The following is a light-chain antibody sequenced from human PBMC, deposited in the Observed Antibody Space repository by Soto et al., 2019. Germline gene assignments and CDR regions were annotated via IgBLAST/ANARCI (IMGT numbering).Light chain of an antibody. CDR1: QSVSSY. Sequence: EIVLTQSPATLSLSPGERATLSCRASQSVSSYLAWYQQKPGQAPRLLLYDASNRATGIPARFSGSGSGTEFTLTISSLEPEDFAVYYCQQRSNWPPTFGQGTRLEIK. CDR2: DAS. V-gene: IGKV3-11*01. J-gene: IGKJ5*01. CDR3: QQRSNWPPT.